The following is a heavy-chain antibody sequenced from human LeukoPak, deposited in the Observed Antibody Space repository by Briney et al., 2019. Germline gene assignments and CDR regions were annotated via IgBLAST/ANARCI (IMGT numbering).Heavy chain of an antibody. Sequence: TTSETLSLTCTVSGGSISSYYWSWIRPPPGKGLEWIGYIYYSGTTNYNPSLKSRVTISVDTSKNQFSLKLSSVTAADTAVYYCARGVYIAAAQYGYWGQGTLVTVSS. V-gene: IGHV4-59*01. CDR1: GGSISSYY. CDR3: ARGVYIAAAQYGY. J-gene: IGHJ4*02. D-gene: IGHD6-13*01. CDR2: IYYSGTT.